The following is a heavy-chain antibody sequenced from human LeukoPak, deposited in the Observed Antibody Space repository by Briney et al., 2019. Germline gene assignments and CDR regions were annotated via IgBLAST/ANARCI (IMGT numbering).Heavy chain of an antibody. CDR2: IIPIFGTA. CDR3: ARDGVVVVPAAIQKIYYYYMDV. Sequence: SVKVSCKASGGTFSSYAISWVRQAPGQGLEWMGGIIPIFGTANYAQKFQGRVTITADESTSTAYMELSSLRSEDTAVYYCARDGVVVVPAAIQKIYYYYMDVWGKGTTVTVSS. J-gene: IGHJ6*03. D-gene: IGHD2-2*01. V-gene: IGHV1-69*13. CDR1: GGTFSSYA.